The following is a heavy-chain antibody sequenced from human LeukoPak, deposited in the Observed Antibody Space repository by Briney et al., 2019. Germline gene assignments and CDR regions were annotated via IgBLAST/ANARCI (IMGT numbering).Heavy chain of an antibody. CDR2: INPNSGGT. Sequence: RASVKVSCKASGYTFTAYYVHWVRQAPGQGLGWMGWINPNSGGTNYAQKFQGRVTMTRDTSISTAYMELSSLRSDDTAVYYCARGDHYDVLTGFQTPSHLSDYWGQGTLVTVSS. D-gene: IGHD3-9*01. CDR3: ARGDHYDVLTGFQTPSHLSDY. V-gene: IGHV1-2*02. CDR1: GYTFTAYY. J-gene: IGHJ4*02.